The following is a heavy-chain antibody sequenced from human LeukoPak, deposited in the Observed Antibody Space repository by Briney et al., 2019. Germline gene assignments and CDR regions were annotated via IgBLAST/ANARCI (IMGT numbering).Heavy chain of an antibody. V-gene: IGHV3-23*01. CDR1: GFTFSSYG. CDR2: ISGSGGSA. D-gene: IGHD6-13*01. CDR3: AKIAASGVAPEKYYYYMDV. Sequence: PGGSLRLSCAASGFTFSSYGMSWVRQAPGKGLEWVSAISGSGGSAYYADSVKGWFTISRDNSKNTLYLQMNSLRAEDTAVYYCAKIAASGVAPEKYYYYMDVWGKGTTVTISS. J-gene: IGHJ6*03.